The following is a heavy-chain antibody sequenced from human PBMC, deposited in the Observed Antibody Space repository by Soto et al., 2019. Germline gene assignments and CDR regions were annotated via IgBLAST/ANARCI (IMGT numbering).Heavy chain of an antibody. CDR1: GFTFSSYA. CDR3: AKEAAYYYDSSGTPFDY. D-gene: IGHD3-22*01. V-gene: IGHV3-23*01. CDR2: ISGSSGST. J-gene: IGHJ4*02. Sequence: PGGSLRLSCAASGFTFSSYAMSWVRQAPGKGLEWVSAISGSSGSTYYADSVKGRFTISRDNSKNTLYLQMNSLRAEDTAVYYCAKEAAYYYDSSGTPFDYWGQGTLVTVSS.